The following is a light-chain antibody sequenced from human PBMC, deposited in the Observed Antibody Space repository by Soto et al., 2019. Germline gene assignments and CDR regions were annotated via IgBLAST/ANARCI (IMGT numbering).Light chain of an antibody. CDR1: SSDVGAFNY. V-gene: IGLV2-14*03. Sequence: QSALTQPASVSGSPVQSISISCIGTSSDVGAFNYVSWYQHHPGKAPQPIIYDVTSRPSGVSNRFSASKSGNTASLTISGLQAEDEADYYCSSYTTRNTEVFGTGTKVTV. J-gene: IGLJ1*01. CDR3: SSYTTRNTEV. CDR2: DVT.